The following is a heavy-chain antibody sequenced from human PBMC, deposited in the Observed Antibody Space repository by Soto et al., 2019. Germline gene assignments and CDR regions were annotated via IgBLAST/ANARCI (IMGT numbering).Heavy chain of an antibody. CDR1: GGSISSSSYY. CDR3: ATTEGGYDGLNWFDP. D-gene: IGHD5-12*01. Sequence: SETLSLTCTVSGGSISSSSYYWGWIRQPPGKGLEWIGSIYYSGSTYYNPSLKSRVTISVDTSKNQFSLKLSSVTAADTAVYYCATTEGGYDGLNWFDPWGQGTLVTVSS. CDR2: IYYSGST. V-gene: IGHV4-39*01. J-gene: IGHJ5*02.